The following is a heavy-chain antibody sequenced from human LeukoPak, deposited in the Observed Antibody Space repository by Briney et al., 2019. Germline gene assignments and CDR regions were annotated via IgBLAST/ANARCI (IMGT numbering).Heavy chain of an antibody. J-gene: IGHJ6*02. D-gene: IGHD6-6*01. CDR2: IYYSGST. V-gene: IGHV4-59*01. CDR1: GGSISSYY. Sequence: SETLSLTCTVSGGSISSYYWSWIRQPPGKGLEWIRYIYYSGSTNYNPSLKSRVTLSVDTSKNQFSLKLSSVTAADTAVYYCARDSSSDYYYYGMDVWGQGTTVTVSS. CDR3: ARDSSSDYYYYGMDV.